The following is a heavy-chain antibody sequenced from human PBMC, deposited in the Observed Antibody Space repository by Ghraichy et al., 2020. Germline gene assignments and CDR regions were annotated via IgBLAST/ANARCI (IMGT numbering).Heavy chain of an antibody. CDR2: IYYSGST. J-gene: IGHJ5*02. CDR1: GGSISSYY. Sequence: SETRSLTCTVSGGSISSYYWSWIRQPPGKGLEWIGHIYYSGSTNYNPSLKSRVTISVDTSKNQFSLKLSSVTAADTAVYYCARVITMVRGVTYSNWFDPWGQGTLVTVSS. D-gene: IGHD3-10*01. V-gene: IGHV4-59*01. CDR3: ARVITMVRGVTYSNWFDP.